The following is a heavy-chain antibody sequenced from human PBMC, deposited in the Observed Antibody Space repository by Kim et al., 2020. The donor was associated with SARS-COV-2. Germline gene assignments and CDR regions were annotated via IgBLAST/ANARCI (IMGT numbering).Heavy chain of an antibody. CDR3: AKDSPLLEDYYDSSGPAGNWFDP. D-gene: IGHD3-22*01. Sequence: GGSLRLSCAASGFTFSSYAMSWVRQAPGKGLEWVSAISGSGGSTYYADSVKGRFTISRDNSKNTLYLQMNSLRAEDTAVYYCAKDSPLLEDYYDSSGPAGNWFDPWGQGTLVTVSS. CDR2: ISGSGGST. CDR1: GFTFSSYA. J-gene: IGHJ5*02. V-gene: IGHV3-23*01.